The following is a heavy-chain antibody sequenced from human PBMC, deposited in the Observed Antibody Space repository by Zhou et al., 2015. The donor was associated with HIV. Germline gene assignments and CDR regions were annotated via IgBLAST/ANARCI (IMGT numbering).Heavy chain of an antibody. CDR3: ARAVCGGDCNSSQYFDY. V-gene: IGHV1-2*02. Sequence: QVLLVQSGAEVKKPGASVKVSCKASGGTFSSYAISWVRQAPGQGLEWMGWINPNSGGTKSAQKFQGRVTMTRDTSISTAYMDLSRLRFDDTAVYYCARAVCGGDCNSSQYFDYWGQGTLVTVS. CDR1: GGTFSSYA. J-gene: IGHJ4*02. CDR2: INPNSGGT. D-gene: IGHD2-21*02.